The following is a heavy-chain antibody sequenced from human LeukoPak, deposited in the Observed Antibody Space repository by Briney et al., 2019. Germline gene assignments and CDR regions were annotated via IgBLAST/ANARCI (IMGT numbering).Heavy chain of an antibody. V-gene: IGHV1-69*13. D-gene: IGHD5-24*01. CDR2: IIPIFGTA. Sequence: SVKVSCKASGGTFSSYAISWVRQAPGQGLEWVGGIIPIFGTANYAQKFQGRVTITADESTSTAYMELSSLRSEDTAVYYCASRWVNDADLGMDVWGQGTTVTVSS. CDR1: GGTFSSYA. CDR3: ASRWVNDADLGMDV. J-gene: IGHJ6*02.